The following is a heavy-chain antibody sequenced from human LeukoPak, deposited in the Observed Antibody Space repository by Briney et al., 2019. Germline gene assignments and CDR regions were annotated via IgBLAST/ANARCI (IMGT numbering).Heavy chain of an antibody. CDR1: GFTVSSNY. Sequence: GGSLRLSCAASGFTVSSNYMSWVRQAPGKGLEWVSVIYSGGSTYYADSVKGRFTISRDNSKNTLYLRMNSLRAEDTAVYYCARVSGGYYLDYWGQGTLVTVSS. CDR2: IYSGGST. V-gene: IGHV3-66*01. D-gene: IGHD3-22*01. CDR3: ARVSGGYYLDY. J-gene: IGHJ4*02.